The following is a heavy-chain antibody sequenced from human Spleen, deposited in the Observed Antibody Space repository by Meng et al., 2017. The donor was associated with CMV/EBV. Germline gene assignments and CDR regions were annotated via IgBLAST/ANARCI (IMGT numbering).Heavy chain of an antibody. CDR3: ASSAGLYYYGMDV. J-gene: IGHJ6*02. CDR2: INPNSGGT. Sequence: ASVKVSCKASGYTFNGYYIHWVRQAPGLRLEWMGWINPNSGGTNYAQKFQGRVTMTRETSISTAHMELSSLRSEDTAVYYCASSAGLYYYGMDVWGQGTTVTVSS. D-gene: IGHD6-13*01. CDR1: GYTFNGYY. V-gene: IGHV1-2*02.